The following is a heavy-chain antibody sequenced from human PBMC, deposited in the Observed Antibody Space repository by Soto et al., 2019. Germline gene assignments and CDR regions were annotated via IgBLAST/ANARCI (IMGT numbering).Heavy chain of an antibody. J-gene: IGHJ5*02. V-gene: IGHV4-39*01. Sequence: SETLSLTCTVSGGSISSSGCYWGWLSQPPGKGLEWIGSIYYSGSTYYNPSLKSRVTISVDTSKNQFSLKLSSVTAADTAVYYCASPKIAFYNWFDPWGQGTLVTVSS. CDR2: IYYSGST. CDR1: GGSISSSGCY. CDR3: ASPKIAFYNWFDP. D-gene: IGHD3-3*02.